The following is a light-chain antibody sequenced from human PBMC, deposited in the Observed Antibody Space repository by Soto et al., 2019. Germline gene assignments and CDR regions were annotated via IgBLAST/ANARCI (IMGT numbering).Light chain of an antibody. V-gene: IGKV1-33*01. CDR1: QDINNY. CDR2: EAS. CDR3: QQGIA. Sequence: DFQMTQSPSSVSAPVGDRVTITCQANQDINNYLNWYQQKPGKAPKLLIYEASNLETGVPSRFSGSGSGTDFTLTISSLQPEDIATYYCQQGIAFGQETRLQIK. J-gene: IGKJ5*01.